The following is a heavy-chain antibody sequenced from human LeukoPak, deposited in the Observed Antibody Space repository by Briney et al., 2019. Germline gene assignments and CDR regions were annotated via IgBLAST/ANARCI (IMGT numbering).Heavy chain of an antibody. CDR1: GFTVSSNY. V-gene: IGHV3-48*02. CDR2: ISSSSSTI. D-gene: IGHD2-15*01. CDR3: ARDDLYCSGGSCYSDYYYGMDV. Sequence: PRGSLRLSCAVSGFTVSSNYISWVRQAPGKGLEWVSYISSSSSTIYYADSVKGRFTISRDNAKNSLYLQMNSLRDEDTAVYYCARDDLYCSGGSCYSDYYYGMDVWGQGTTVTVSS. J-gene: IGHJ6*02.